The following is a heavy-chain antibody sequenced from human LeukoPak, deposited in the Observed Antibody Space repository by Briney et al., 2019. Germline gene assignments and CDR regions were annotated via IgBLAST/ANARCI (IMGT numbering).Heavy chain of an antibody. CDR2: IYYTGST. V-gene: IGHV4-61*01. Sequence: SETLSLTCTVSGASASSGNYYWSWIRQPPGKGLEWIGYIYYTGSTNYNPSLKSRVTISVDTSKNQFSLKLTSVTAADTAVYYCARHLLGKSLNYYYYGMDVWGQGTPVTVSS. CDR3: ARHLLGKSLNYYYYGMDV. CDR1: GASASSGNYY. J-gene: IGHJ6*02. D-gene: IGHD3-16*01.